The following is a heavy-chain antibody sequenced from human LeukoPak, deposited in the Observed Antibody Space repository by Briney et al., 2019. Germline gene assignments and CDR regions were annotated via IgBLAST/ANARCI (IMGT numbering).Heavy chain of an antibody. CDR3: ARDRAALQDWVEFDP. CDR2: IRDSGEA. D-gene: IGHD3/OR15-3a*01. Sequence: QPGGSLRLSCAVSGFRVSDYYMSWVRQAPGKGLKWVGLIRDSGEAFYADFVRGRFAISRDESENTLYLQMNSLRVEDTAVYFCARDRAALQDWVEFDPWGQGTPVIVSS. V-gene: IGHV3-66*03. J-gene: IGHJ5*02. CDR1: GFRVSDYY.